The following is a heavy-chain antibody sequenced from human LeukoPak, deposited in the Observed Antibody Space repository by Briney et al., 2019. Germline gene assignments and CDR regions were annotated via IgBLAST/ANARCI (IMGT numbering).Heavy chain of an antibody. J-gene: IGHJ4*02. V-gene: IGHV3-74*01. D-gene: IGHD4-17*01. CDR2: FNSDGRSA. CDR3: ARGRYYLDS. Sequence: TGGSLRLSCAASGFTFSTYWMHWVRQAPGKGLVWVSRFNSDGRSAYYADSVKGRFTISRDNAKNTLYLQMNSLRAEDTAVYYCARGRYYLDSWGQGTLVTVPS. CDR1: GFTFSTYW.